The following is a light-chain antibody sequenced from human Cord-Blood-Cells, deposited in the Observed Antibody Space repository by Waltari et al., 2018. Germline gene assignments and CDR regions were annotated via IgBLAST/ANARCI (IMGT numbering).Light chain of an antibody. J-gene: IGLJ3*02. V-gene: IGLV6-57*03. CDR1: SGSIASNY. Sequence: NFMLTQPHSVSDSPGKTVTISCTRSSGSIASNYVQWYQQRPGSAPTTVIYEDNQRPSGVPYRFSGSIDSSSNSASLTISGLKTEDEADYCCQSYDSSNWVFGGGTKLTVL. CDR3: QSYDSSNWV. CDR2: EDN.